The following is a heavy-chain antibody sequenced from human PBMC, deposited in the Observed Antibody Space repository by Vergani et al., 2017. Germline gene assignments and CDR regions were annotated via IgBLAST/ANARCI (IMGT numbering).Heavy chain of an antibody. J-gene: IGHJ4*02. CDR3: ARQVLSQQPHWEFDY. CDR1: GGTFSSYA. Sequence: QVQLVQSGAEVKKPGSSVKVSCKASGGTFSSYAISWVRQAPGQGLEWMGGIIPIFGTANYAQKFQGRVTITADESTSTAYMELSSLRASDTAMYYCARQVLSQQPHWEFDYWGQGTLVTVSS. V-gene: IGHV1-69*01. CDR2: IIPIFGTA. D-gene: IGHD6-13*01.